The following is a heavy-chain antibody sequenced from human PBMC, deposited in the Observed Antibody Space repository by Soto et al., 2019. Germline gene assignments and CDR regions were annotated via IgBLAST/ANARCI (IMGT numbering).Heavy chain of an antibody. CDR2: ISGSGGST. V-gene: IGHV3-23*01. D-gene: IGHD5-12*01. J-gene: IGHJ4*02. Sequence: GGSLSLSCAASGFTFSSYAMSWVRQAPGKGLEWVSAISGSGGSTYYADSVKGRFTISRDNSKNTLYLQMNSLRAEDTAVYYCAKDSGYSGYANYWGQGTLVTVSS. CDR1: GFTFSSYA. CDR3: AKDSGYSGYANY.